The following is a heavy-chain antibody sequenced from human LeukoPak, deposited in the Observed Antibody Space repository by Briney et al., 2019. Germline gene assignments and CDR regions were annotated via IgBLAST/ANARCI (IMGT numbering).Heavy chain of an antibody. CDR3: ARVGTYYDSSGYHRVIDY. CDR2: ISSSSSYI. Sequence: GGSLRLSCAASGFTFSSYSMNWVRQAPGKGLEWVSSISSSSSYIYYADSVKGRFTISRDNAKNSLYLQMNSLRAEDTAVYYCARVGTYYDSSGYHRVIDYWDQGTLVTVSS. D-gene: IGHD3-22*01. V-gene: IGHV3-21*01. CDR1: GFTFSSYS. J-gene: IGHJ4*02.